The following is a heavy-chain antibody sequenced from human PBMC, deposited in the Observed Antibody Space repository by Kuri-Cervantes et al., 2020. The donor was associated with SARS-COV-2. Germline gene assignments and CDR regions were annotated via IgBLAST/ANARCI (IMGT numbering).Heavy chain of an antibody. V-gene: IGHV1-69*06. CDR1: GGTFGSYG. CDR2: IIPFFGTA. J-gene: IGHJ5*02. CDR3: ARDRGPGQLLYSATRWFDP. D-gene: IGHD2-2*02. Sequence: SVKVSCKASGGTFGSYGFSWVRQAPGQGLEWMGRIIPFFGTANYAQKFQDRVTITADKSTSTAYMELSNLRSEDTAVYYCARDRGPGQLLYSATRWFDPWGQGTLVTVSS.